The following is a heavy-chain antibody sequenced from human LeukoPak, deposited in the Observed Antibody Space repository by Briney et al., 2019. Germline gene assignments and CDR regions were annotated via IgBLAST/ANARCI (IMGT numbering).Heavy chain of an antibody. J-gene: IGHJ4*02. V-gene: IGHV3-21*01. CDR3: ARRSPNFYFDY. Sequence: SVKGRFTISRVNAKNPLYLQMNSLRAEDTALYYCARRSPNFYFDYWGQGTTVTVSS.